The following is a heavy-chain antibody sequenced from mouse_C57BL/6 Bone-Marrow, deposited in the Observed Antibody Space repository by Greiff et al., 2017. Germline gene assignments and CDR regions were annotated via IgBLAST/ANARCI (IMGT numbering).Heavy chain of an antibody. V-gene: IGHV1-39*01. CDR3: ARGYDYDYAMDY. J-gene: IGHJ4*01. D-gene: IGHD2-4*01. CDR2: INPNYGTT. Sequence: VQLQQSGPELVKPGASVKISCKASGYSFTDYNMNWVKQSNGKSLEWIGVINPNYGTTSSNQTFKGKATLTVDQSSSTAYMQLNSLTSEDSAVYCCARGYDYDYAMDYWGQGTSVTVSS. CDR1: GYSFTDYN.